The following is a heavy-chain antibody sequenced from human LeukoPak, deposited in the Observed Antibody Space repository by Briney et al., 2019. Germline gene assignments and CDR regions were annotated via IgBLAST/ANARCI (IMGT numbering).Heavy chain of an antibody. CDR1: GFTFSSYA. D-gene: IGHD4-11*01. Sequence: PGGSLRLSCAASGFTFSSYAMSWVRRAPGKGLEWVSAISGSGGSTYYADSVKGRFTISRDNSKNTLYLQMNSLRAEDTAVYYCAKGEVGSNYLYYYYYYMDVWGKGTTVTVSS. CDR2: ISGSGGST. CDR3: AKGEVGSNYLYYYYYYMDV. J-gene: IGHJ6*03. V-gene: IGHV3-23*01.